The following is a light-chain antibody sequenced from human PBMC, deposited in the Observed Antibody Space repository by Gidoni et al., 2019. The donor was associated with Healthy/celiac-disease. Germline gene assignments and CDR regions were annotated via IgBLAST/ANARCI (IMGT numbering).Light chain of an antibody. J-gene: IGKJ5*01. Sequence: DIQMTQSPSSLSASVGDRVTITCRASQSSSSYLNWYQQKPGKAPKLLIYAASSLQSGVPSRFSGSGSWTDFTLTISSLQPEDFATYYCQQSYSTPPITFGQGTRLEIK. V-gene: IGKV1-39*01. CDR3: QQSYSTPPIT. CDR1: QSSSSY. CDR2: AAS.